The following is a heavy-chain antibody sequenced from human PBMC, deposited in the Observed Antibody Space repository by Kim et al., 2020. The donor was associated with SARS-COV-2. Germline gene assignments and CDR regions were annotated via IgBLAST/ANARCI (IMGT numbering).Heavy chain of an antibody. D-gene: IGHD3-22*01. CDR3: ARGLPRWPLRITMILDAFDI. V-gene: IGHV1-69*13. J-gene: IGHJ3*02. Sequence: SVKVSCKASGGTFSSYAISWVRQAPGQGLEWMGGIIPIFGTANYAQKFQGRVTITADESTSTAYMELSSLRSEDTAVYYCARGLPRWPLRITMILDAFDIWGQGTMVTVSS. CDR1: GGTFSSYA. CDR2: IIPIFGTA.